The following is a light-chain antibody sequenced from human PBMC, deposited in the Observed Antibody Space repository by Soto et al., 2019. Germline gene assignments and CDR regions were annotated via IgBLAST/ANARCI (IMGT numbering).Light chain of an antibody. J-gene: IGKJ3*01. CDR1: QDISNS. CDR3: QRYDHLPIT. CDR2: DAS. Sequence: DIQMTQSPSSLSASVGDRVTISCQASQDISNSLNWYQQKPGKAPKLLIYDASNLEPGVPSRFSGRGSGTDFTFTISSLQPEDIATYYCQRYDHLPITFGPGTKVDIK. V-gene: IGKV1-33*01.